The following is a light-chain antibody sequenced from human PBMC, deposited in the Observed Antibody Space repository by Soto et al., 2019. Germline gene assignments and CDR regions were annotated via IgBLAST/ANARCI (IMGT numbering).Light chain of an antibody. CDR2: DVS. J-gene: IGLJ1*01. Sequence: QSVLTQPASVSGSPGQSITISCIGTNSDVGGYNYVSWYQQHPGKAPKLMIYDVSNRPSGVSNRFSGSKSGNTASLTISGLQAEDEADYYCSSYISSSTPYVFGTGTKVTVL. CDR1: NSDVGGYNY. CDR3: SSYISSSTPYV. V-gene: IGLV2-14*01.